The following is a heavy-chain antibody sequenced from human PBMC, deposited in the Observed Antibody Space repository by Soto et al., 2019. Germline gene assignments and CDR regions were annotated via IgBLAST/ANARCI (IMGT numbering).Heavy chain of an antibody. CDR1: GFSLSSSGVG. CDR3: PHSFDCYYFDY. D-gene: IGHD2-21*02. Sequence: GPTLVDPRQTLTLTCTFSGFSLSSSGVGVGGIRQPPGKALEWLALIYWDDDKRYSPSLKSRLTITKDTSKNQVVLTMTNVDPAATAPYFCPHSFDCYYFDYWGQRPPLTLSS. CDR2: IYWDDDK. J-gene: IGHJ4*02. V-gene: IGHV2-5*02.